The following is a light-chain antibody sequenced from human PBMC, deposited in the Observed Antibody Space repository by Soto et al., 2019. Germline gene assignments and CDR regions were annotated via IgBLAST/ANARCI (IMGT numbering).Light chain of an antibody. CDR3: QQYSSSPLT. Sequence: EIVVTQSPGTLSLSPGEGATLSCRASQSVSSSYLAWYQQKPGQAPRLLIYGASNRATGIPDRFSGSGSGTDFTLTISRLEPEDFAVYYCQQYSSSPLTFGGETKVEIK. V-gene: IGKV3-20*01. CDR2: GAS. J-gene: IGKJ4*01. CDR1: QSVSSSY.